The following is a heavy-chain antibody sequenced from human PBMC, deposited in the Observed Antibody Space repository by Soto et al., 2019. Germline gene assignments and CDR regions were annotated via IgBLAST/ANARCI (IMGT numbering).Heavy chain of an antibody. CDR2: ISGSGGNT. Sequence: PGGSLRLSCVASGFTCSSYAMSWVRQAPGKGLEWVSGISGSGGNTYYPDSVKGRFTISRDNSKNTLFLQMSSLRAEDTAVYYCAKDLLHRSGSYGNYFDYWGQGTLVTVS. CDR1: GFTCSSYA. V-gene: IGHV3-23*01. J-gene: IGHJ4*02. CDR3: AKDLLHRSGSYGNYFDY. D-gene: IGHD3-10*01.